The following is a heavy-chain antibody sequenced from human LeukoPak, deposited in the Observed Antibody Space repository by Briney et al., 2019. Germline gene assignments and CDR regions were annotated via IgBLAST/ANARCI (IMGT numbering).Heavy chain of an antibody. CDR2: ISGSGGST. CDR3: ARSGYCSSTSCLYYYGMDV. CDR1: GFTFSSYA. V-gene: IGHV3-23*01. Sequence: GGSLRLSCAASGFTFSSYAMSWVRQAPGKGLEWVSAISGSGGSTYYADSVKGRFTISRDNSKNTLYLQMNSLRAEDTAVYYCARSGYCSSTSCLYYYGMDVWGQGTTVTVSS. D-gene: IGHD2-2*01. J-gene: IGHJ6*02.